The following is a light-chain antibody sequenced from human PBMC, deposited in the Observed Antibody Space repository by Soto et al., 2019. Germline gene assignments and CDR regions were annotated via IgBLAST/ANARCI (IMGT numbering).Light chain of an antibody. CDR1: QSISNW. J-gene: IGKJ2*01. Sequence: DIQMTQSPSTLSASVGDRVTITGRASQSISNWLAWYQQRPGEAPKLLMYDASTLENWVPSRFSGSGSGTEFTLTISGLRPDDFATYYCQQYNTYSYTFGQGTKLEIK. CDR3: QQYNTYSYT. CDR2: DAS. V-gene: IGKV1-5*01.